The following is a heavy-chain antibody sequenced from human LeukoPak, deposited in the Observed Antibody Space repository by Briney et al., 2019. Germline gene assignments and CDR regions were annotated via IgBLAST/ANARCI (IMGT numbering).Heavy chain of an antibody. CDR2: FDPEDGET. Sequence: GASVKVSCKVSGYTLTELSMHWVRQAPGKGLEWMGGFDPEDGETIYAQKFQGRVTMTEDTSTDTAYMELSSLRSEDTAVYYCATVDGGFYDSSGYRNHWGQGTLVTVSS. V-gene: IGHV1-24*01. CDR1: GYTLTELS. J-gene: IGHJ5*02. D-gene: IGHD3-22*01. CDR3: ATVDGGFYDSSGYRNH.